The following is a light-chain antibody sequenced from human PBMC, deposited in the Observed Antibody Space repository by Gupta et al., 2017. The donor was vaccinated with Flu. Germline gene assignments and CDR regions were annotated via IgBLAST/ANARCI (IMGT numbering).Light chain of an antibody. J-gene: IGKJ3*01. V-gene: IGKV1-9*01. CDR2: SAS. CDR1: RDIRSY. CDR3: QQLESYPLFT. Sequence: SFLYASVGDRGTITCRASRDIRSYLAWYKQKPGRAPRLLINSASTWQSGVPSRFSGSGSGKELTLTINSRQQEDFATYFCQQLESYPLFTFGHGTKVDI.